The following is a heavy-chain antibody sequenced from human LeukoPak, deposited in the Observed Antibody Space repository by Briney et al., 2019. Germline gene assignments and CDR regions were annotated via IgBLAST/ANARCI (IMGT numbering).Heavy chain of an antibody. CDR2: IIPIIATT. CDR1: GGTFSAYA. V-gene: IGHV1-69*05. Sequence: SVKASCKASGGTFSAYAISWLRQAPGQGLEWMGRIIPIIATTNYAQKFQGRVTITTDESTSTAYMEVSSLRSDDTAVYYCATDHHPSYGGRDHYYYMDVWGKGTTVTVSS. CDR3: ATDHHPSYGGRDHYYYMDV. D-gene: IGHD2-15*01. J-gene: IGHJ6*03.